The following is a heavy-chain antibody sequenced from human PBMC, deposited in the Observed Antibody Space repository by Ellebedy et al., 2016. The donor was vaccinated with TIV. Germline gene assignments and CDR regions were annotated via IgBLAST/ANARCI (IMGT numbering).Heavy chain of an antibody. Sequence: GESLKISXAASGFTFSSYSMNWVRQAPGKGLEWVSSISSSSSYIYYADSVKGRFTISRDNAKNSLYLQMNSLRAEDTAVYYCAIAAAGTSLDYWGQGTLVTVSS. CDR2: ISSSSSYI. J-gene: IGHJ4*02. CDR3: AIAAAGTSLDY. V-gene: IGHV3-21*01. D-gene: IGHD6-13*01. CDR1: GFTFSSYS.